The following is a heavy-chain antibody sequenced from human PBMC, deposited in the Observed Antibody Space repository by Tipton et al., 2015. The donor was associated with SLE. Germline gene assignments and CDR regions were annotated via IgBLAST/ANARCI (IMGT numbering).Heavy chain of an antibody. V-gene: IGHV3-9*01. Sequence: SLRLSCAASGFTFDDYAMHWVRQAPGKGLEWVSGISWNSGSIGYADSVKGRFTISRDNAKNSLYLQMNSLRAEDTALYYGAKVRSGCSSTSCYGWYYFDYWGQGTLVTVSS. CDR1: GFTFDDYA. CDR3: AKVRSGCSSTSCYGWYYFDY. CDR2: ISWNSGSI. J-gene: IGHJ4*02. D-gene: IGHD2-2*01.